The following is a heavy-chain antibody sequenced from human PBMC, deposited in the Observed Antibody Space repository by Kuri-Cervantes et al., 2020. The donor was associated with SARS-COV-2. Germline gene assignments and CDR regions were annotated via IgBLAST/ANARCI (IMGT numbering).Heavy chain of an antibody. CDR2: IIPIFGTA. CDR1: GGTFSSCA. Sequence: SVKVSCKASGGTFSSCAISWVRQAPGQGLEWMGGIIPIFGTANYAQKFQGRVTITTDESTSTAYMELSSLRSEDTAVYYCARDLRWAAAGKATSVDYWGQGTLVTVSS. CDR3: ARDLRWAAAGKATSVDY. J-gene: IGHJ4*02. V-gene: IGHV1-69*05. D-gene: IGHD6-13*01.